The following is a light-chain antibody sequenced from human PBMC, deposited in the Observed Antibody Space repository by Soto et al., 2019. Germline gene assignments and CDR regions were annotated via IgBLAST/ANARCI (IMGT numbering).Light chain of an antibody. V-gene: IGKV1-6*01. CDR3: LQESNYPLT. CDR1: QGVRDD. CDR2: SAS. J-gene: IGKJ4*01. Sequence: IQMTQSPSSMLASVGDRVTITCRLSQGVRDDVGWYQQKPGKAPKLLIYSASTLQSGVPSRFSGSGSGTDFTPTIIGLQPEDFATYYCLQESNYPLTFGGGTKVDIK.